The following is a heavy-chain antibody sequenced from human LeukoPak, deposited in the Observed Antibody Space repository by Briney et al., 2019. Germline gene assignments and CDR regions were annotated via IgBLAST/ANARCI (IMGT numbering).Heavy chain of an antibody. V-gene: IGHV4-34*01. CDR3: ARTSVVVAATPNWFDP. Sequence: SETLSLTCAVYGGSFSGYYWSWIRQPPGKGLEWIGEINHSGSTNYNPSLKSRVTISVDTSKSQFSLKLSSVTAADTAVYYCARTSVVVAATPNWFDPWGQGTLVTVSS. J-gene: IGHJ5*02. CDR1: GGSFSGYY. D-gene: IGHD2-15*01. CDR2: INHSGST.